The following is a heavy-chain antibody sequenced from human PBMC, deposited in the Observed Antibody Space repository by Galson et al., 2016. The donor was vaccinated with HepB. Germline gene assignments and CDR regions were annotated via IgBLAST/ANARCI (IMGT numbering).Heavy chain of an antibody. D-gene: IGHD6-13*01. CDR1: EFTFSSYA. J-gene: IGHJ4*02. Sequence: SLRLSCAASEFTFSSYAMAWVRQAPGKGLEWVSGISHSGGTTYYADSVKGRFTVSSDNSKNTLYLQMSSLRAEDTAVYYCAKDLWVRQQLAYYFDYWGQGTLVTVSP. CDR2: ISHSGGTT. CDR3: AKDLWVRQQLAYYFDY. V-gene: IGHV3-23*01.